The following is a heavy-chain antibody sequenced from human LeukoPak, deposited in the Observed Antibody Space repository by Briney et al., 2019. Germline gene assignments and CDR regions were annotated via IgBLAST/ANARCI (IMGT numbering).Heavy chain of an antibody. CDR3: ARGDSSGYPDC. CDR1: GGSISSSNW. J-gene: IGHJ4*02. CDR2: IYQSGST. D-gene: IGHD3-22*01. V-gene: IGHV4-4*02. Sequence: SETLSLTCAVSGGSISSSNWWSWVRQPPGEGLEWIGDIYQSGSTNYKPSLKSRVTISVDKSKNQFSLKLSSVTAADTGVYYCARGDSSGYPDCWGQGTLVTVSS.